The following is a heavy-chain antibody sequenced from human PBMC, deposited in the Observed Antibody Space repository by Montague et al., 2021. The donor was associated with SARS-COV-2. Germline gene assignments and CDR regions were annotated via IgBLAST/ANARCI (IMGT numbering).Heavy chain of an antibody. V-gene: IGHV4-39*01. CDR1: GDSIRSSGYY. CDR3: ARLGFVELWLNVGWFDP. J-gene: IGHJ5*02. CDR2: VYYSGST. Sequence: SETLSLTCSVSGDSIRSSGYYWSWIRQPPGKGLEWIVTVYYSGSTNYNPSLKSRVTMPVDTSKNQFSLELRSVTAADTAVYYCARLGFVELWLNVGWFDPWGQGTLVTVSS. D-gene: IGHD3-16*02.